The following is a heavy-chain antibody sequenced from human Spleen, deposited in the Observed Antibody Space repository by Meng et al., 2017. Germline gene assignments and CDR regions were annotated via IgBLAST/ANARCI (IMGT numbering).Heavy chain of an antibody. J-gene: IGHJ4*02. CDR1: GGSISSGGYY. Sequence: SETLSLTCTVSGGSISSGGYYWSWIRQHPGKGLEWIGYIYYSGSTYYNPSLKSRVTISVDTSKNQFSLKLSSVTAADTAVYYCAAIQTGIAAVAGDYDYWGQGTLVTVSS. CDR2: IYYSGST. D-gene: IGHD6-13*01. CDR3: AAIQTGIAAVAGDYDY. V-gene: IGHV4-31*03.